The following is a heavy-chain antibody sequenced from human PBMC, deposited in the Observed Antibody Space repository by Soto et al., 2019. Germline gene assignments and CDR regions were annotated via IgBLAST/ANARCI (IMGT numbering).Heavy chain of an antibody. CDR1: GGSISSGGYY. J-gene: IGHJ4*02. D-gene: IGHD2-2*01. CDR3: ARVGCSSTRCYDLHDY. Sequence: KASETLSLTCTVSGGSISSGGYYWSWIRQHPGKGLEWIGYIYYSGSTYYNPSLKSRVTISVDTSKNQFSLELSSVTAADTAVYYCARVGCSSTRCYDLHDYWGQGTLVTVSS. CDR2: IYYSGST. V-gene: IGHV4-31*03.